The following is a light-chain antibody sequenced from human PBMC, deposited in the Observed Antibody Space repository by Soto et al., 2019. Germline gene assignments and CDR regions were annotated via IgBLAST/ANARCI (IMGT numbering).Light chain of an antibody. J-gene: IGLJ1*01. CDR3: CSYAGTYTFV. V-gene: IGLV2-11*01. CDR2: DVN. Sequence: QSVLTQPRSVSGSPGQSVTLSCAGTSSDVGGYNFVSWYQQHPGKAPRLMIYDVNERPSGVPDRFSGSKSGNTASLTISGLQAEDEADYYCCSYAGTYTFVFGTGTKSPS. CDR1: SSDVGGYNF.